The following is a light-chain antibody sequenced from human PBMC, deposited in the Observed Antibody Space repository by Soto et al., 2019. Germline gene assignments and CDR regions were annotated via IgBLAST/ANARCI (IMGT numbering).Light chain of an antibody. Sequence: QSALTQPASVSGSPGQSITISCTGTSSDVGGYNYVSWYQQHPGKAPKLMIYNVSNRPSGVSNRFSGSKSGNTAALTISGLQAEDEGHYYCSSFTSTNTGLFGGWTKLTVL. CDR2: NVS. CDR1: SSDVGGYNY. V-gene: IGLV2-14*01. CDR3: SSFTSTNTGL. J-gene: IGLJ2*01.